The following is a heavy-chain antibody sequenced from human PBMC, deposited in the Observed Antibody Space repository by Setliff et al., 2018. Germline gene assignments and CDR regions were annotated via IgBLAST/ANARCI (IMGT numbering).Heavy chain of an antibody. CDR1: GGSFSFYY. J-gene: IGHJ4*02. CDR3: ARTGTYRYFDY. D-gene: IGHD1-1*01. CDR2: INHRGST. Sequence: LSLTCAASGGSFSFYYWTWIRQPPGKGLEWIGEINHRGSTNYNPSLKSRVTISVDTSKNQFSLNLTSVTAADTAVYYCARTGTYRYFDYWGQGARVTVSS. V-gene: IGHV4-34*01.